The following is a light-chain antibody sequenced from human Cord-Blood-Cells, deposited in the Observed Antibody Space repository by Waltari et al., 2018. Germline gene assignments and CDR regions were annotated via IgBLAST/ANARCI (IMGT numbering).Light chain of an antibody. J-gene: IGKJ4*01. CDR2: AAS. CDR1: QSISSY. V-gene: IGKV1-39*01. CDR3: QQSYSTPLT. Sequence: DIQMTQSPSSLSASVGDRVTITCRASQSISSYLNWYQQKPGKAPKLLIYAASSLQSGVPSRFSGSGSVTDFTLTISSLQPEDFVTYYCQQSYSTPLTFGGGTKVEIK.